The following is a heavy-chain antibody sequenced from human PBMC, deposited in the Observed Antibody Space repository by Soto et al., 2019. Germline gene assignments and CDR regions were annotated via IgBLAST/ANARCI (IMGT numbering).Heavy chain of an antibody. J-gene: IGHJ4*02. CDR3: ARIRYYDSSGYSYFDY. CDR2: TYWNNDN. D-gene: IGHD3-22*01. Sequence: GSGPTLVKPTQTLTLTCTFSGFSLSTTGMGVGWIRQPPGKALEWLALTYWNNDNRYSPSLKSRLSITRDTSKNQVVLTMTNMDPVDTATYYCARIRYYDSSGYSYFDYWGQGTLVTVSS. CDR1: GFSLSTTGMG. V-gene: IGHV2-5*01.